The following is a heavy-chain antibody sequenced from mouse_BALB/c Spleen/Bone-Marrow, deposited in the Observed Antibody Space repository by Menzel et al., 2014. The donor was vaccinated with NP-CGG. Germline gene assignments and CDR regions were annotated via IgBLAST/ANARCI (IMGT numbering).Heavy chain of an antibody. CDR3: ARWDTTAMDY. V-gene: IGHV1-9*01. J-gene: IGHJ4*01. CDR1: GYTFSSYW. CDR2: ILPGRGST. D-gene: IGHD1-1*01. Sequence: VQLQQSGAELMKPGASVKISCKATGYTFSSYWIEWVKQRPGYGLEWIGEILPGRGSTNYNEKFKGKATFTSDTSSNTAYMQLSSLTSEDSAVYYCARWDTTAMDYWGQGTSVTVSS.